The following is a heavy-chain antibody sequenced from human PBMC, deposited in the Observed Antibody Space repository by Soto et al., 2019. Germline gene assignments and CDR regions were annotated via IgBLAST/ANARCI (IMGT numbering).Heavy chain of an antibody. J-gene: IGHJ4*02. D-gene: IGHD3-22*01. CDR3: ARAPHYYDSSGYYYGPYYFDY. V-gene: IGHV1-18*01. CDR2: ISAYNGNT. CDR1: GYTFTSYG. Sequence: GASVKVSCKASGYTFTSYGISWVRQAPGQGLEWMGWISAYNGNTNYAQKLQGRVTMTTDTSTSTAYMELRSLRSDDTAVYYCARAPHYYDSSGYYYGPYYFDYWGQGTLVTVSS.